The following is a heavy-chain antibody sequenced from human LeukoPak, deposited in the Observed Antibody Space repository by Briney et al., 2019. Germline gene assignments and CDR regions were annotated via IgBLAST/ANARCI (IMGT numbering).Heavy chain of an antibody. CDR1: GFTLSSYA. Sequence: GGSLRLSCAASGFTLSSYAMSWVRQAPGKGLEWVSLISGNAGSTYYADSVKGRFTISRDITKNTLYLQMNSLRAEDTAVYYCAKVRPWYSSGWYGPFDYWGQGTLVTVSS. V-gene: IGHV3-23*01. J-gene: IGHJ4*02. CDR3: AKVRPWYSSGWYGPFDY. D-gene: IGHD6-19*01. CDR2: ISGNAGST.